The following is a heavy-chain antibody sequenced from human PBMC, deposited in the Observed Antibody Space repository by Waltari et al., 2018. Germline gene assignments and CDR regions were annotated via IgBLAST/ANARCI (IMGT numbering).Heavy chain of an antibody. CDR2: MYYTGGT. D-gene: IGHD4-17*01. CDR3: VRPGSTVTPRAFDI. V-gene: IGHV4-39*01. Sequence: QLQLQESGPGLVKPSETLSLNCTSSGGSISSSYNWAWVRQPPGKGLGWVGTMYYTGGTYHNPSLESRLTMSIATSKNQFSLKLSYVTASDTAFYYCVRPGSTVTPRAFDIWGQGIKVTVSS. J-gene: IGHJ3*02. CDR1: GGSISSSYN.